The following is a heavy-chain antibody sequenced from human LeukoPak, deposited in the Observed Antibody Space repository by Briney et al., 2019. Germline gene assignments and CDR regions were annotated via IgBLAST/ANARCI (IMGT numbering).Heavy chain of an antibody. CDR1: GGSISSGDYY. CDR3: ARDRRYYYGSGSYKLYYYYGMDV. CDR2: IYYSGST. Sequence: SETLSLTCTVSGGSISSGDYYWSWICQPPGKGLEWIGYIYYSGSTYYNPSLKSRVTISVDTSKNQFSLKLSSVTAADTAVYYCARDRRYYYGSGSYKLYYYYGMDVWGQGTTVTVSS. J-gene: IGHJ6*02. D-gene: IGHD3-10*01. V-gene: IGHV4-30-4*01.